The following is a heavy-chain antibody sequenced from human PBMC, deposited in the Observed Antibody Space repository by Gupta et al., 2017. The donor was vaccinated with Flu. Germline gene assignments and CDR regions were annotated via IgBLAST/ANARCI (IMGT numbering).Heavy chain of an antibody. CDR3: TRGHPGLEY. CDR1: TFSDFY. CDR2: IDPSGTII. Sequence: TFSDFYMSWVRQAPGRGLEWVSHIDPSGTIIYYADSVKGRFTISRDNAKSSLYLQMNSLRAEDTALYYFTRGHPGLEYLGRGTMVTGSS. J-gene: IGHJ4*02. V-gene: IGHV3-11*01.